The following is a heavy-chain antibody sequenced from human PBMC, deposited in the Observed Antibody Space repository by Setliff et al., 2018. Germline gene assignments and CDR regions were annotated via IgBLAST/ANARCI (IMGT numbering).Heavy chain of an antibody. V-gene: IGHV7-4-1*02. Sequence: ASVKVSCKTSGYTFTTYAISWMRQAPGQGLEWMGWINTNTGNPSYAQDFTGRFVFSLDTSVSTAYPQISSLKAEDTAVYYCARASRFGTIVYKGYYYMDVWGKGTTVTVSS. D-gene: IGHD3-10*01. CDR2: INTNTGNP. J-gene: IGHJ6*03. CDR1: GYTFTTYA. CDR3: ARASRFGTIVYKGYYYMDV.